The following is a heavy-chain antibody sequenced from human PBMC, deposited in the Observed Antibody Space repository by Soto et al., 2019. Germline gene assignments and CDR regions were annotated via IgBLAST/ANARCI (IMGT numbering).Heavy chain of an antibody. CDR2: ISGSGSST. V-gene: IGHV3-23*01. CDR3: AKDFSSTSYARTLLGAFDI. Sequence: GGSLRLSCAASGFTFSSYAMSWVRQAPGKGLEWVSAISGSGSSTYYADSVKGPFPISRDNSKNTLYLQMNSLRAEDTAVYYCAKDFSSTSYARTLLGAFDIWGQGTMVTVSS. D-gene: IGHD2-2*01. J-gene: IGHJ3*02. CDR1: GFTFSSYA.